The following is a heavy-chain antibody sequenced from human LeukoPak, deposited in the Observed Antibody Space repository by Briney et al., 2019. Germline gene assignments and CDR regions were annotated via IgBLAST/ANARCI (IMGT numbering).Heavy chain of an antibody. D-gene: IGHD3-3*01. V-gene: IGHV2-70*11. CDR2: IDWDDDK. Sequence: SGPTLVNPTQTLTLTCTFSGFSLSTSGMCVSWIRQPPGKALEWLARIDWDDDKYYSTPLKTRLTISKDTSKNQVVLTMTNMDPVDTATYYCARIHRHLLDYWGQGTLVTVSS. CDR3: ARIHRHLLDY. J-gene: IGHJ4*02. CDR1: GFSLSTSGMC.